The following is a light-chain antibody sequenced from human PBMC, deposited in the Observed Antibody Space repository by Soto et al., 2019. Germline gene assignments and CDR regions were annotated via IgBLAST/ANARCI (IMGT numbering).Light chain of an antibody. V-gene: IGKV4-1*01. CDR3: QQYYSSPPT. Sequence: DIVMTQSPDSLAVSLGERASINCKSSQSVLYSSSNRNFLAWYQQKPGQPPKLLIYWASTRESGVPDRFSGSGSGKNFTLPISSLQAEDVAVYYCQQYYSSPPTFGGGTRCRSN. CDR2: WAS. J-gene: IGKJ4*01. CDR1: QSVLYSSSNRNF.